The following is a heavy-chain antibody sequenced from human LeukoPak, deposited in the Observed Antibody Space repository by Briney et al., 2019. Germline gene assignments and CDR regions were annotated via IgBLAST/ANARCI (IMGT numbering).Heavy chain of an antibody. D-gene: IGHD4-11*01. CDR1: GGSISSYY. V-gene: IGHV4-4*07. J-gene: IGHJ5*02. CDR2: IYTSGST. Sequence: SETLSLTCTVSGGSISSYYWSWIRQSAGKGLEWIGRIYTSGSTNYNPSLKSRVTMSVDTSKNQFSLKLSSVTAADTAVYYCASHDYSNSRLFSWGQGTLVTVSS. CDR3: ASHDYSNSRLFS.